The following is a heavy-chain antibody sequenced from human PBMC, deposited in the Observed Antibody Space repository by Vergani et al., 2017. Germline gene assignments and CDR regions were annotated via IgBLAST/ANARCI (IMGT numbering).Heavy chain of an antibody. Sequence: QVQLQESGPGLVKPSETLSLTCTVSHYSISRGYFWGWIRRPPGKGPEWIGSNYHSGRTYYNPSLKSRFTISLDTSKNQFFLKLRSVTAADTAVYYCARSLTALTMLVGWGQGTLVTVSS. CDR1: HYSISRGYF. CDR3: ARSLTALTMLVG. D-gene: IGHD3-22*01. V-gene: IGHV4-38-2*02. J-gene: IGHJ4*02. CDR2: NYHSGRT.